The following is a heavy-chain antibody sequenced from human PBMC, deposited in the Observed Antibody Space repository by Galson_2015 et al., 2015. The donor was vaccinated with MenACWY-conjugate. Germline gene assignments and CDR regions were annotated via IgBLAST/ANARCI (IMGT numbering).Heavy chain of an antibody. Sequence: SLRLSGAASGFTFSSYAMHWVRQAPGRGLEYVSGVSSNGGSTFYADSVKGRFTISRDNSKNTLYLQMSSLRPEDTAVYYCVKGHCSSASCYADDWFDPWGQGTLVTVSP. V-gene: IGHV3-64D*09. CDR1: GFTFSSYA. CDR2: VSSNGGST. J-gene: IGHJ5*02. CDR3: VKGHCSSASCYADDWFDP. D-gene: IGHD2-2*01.